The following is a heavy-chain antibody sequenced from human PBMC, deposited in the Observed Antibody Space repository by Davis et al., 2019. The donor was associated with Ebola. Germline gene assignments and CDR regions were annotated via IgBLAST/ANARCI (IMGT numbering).Heavy chain of an antibody. CDR3: ARAGFDEVLDY. D-gene: IGHD3-3*01. Sequence: GESLKISCAACGFTFNNYAMTWVRQAPGKGLEWVSAITGGGGNTYYADSVKGRFTISRDNSKNTLSLLMNSLTADDTSVYYCARAGFDEVLDYWGQGTPVTVSS. J-gene: IGHJ4*02. CDR1: GFTFNNYA. V-gene: IGHV3-23*01. CDR2: ITGGGGNT.